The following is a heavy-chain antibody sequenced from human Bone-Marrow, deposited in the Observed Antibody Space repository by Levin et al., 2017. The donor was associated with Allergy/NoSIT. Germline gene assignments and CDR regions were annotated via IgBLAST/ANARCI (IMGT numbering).Heavy chain of an antibody. J-gene: IGHJ4*02. CDR2: IWYDGNNK. V-gene: IGHV3-33*01. Sequence: LSLTCAASGFTFSNYGMHWVRQAPGKGLEWVAVIWYDGNNKNYADSVRGRFTISRDNSKNTLSLEMNSLRAEDSAVYYCARDDDYGKPVDYWGQGIVVTVSS. CDR1: GFTFSNYG. D-gene: IGHD4/OR15-4a*01. CDR3: ARDDDYGKPVDY.